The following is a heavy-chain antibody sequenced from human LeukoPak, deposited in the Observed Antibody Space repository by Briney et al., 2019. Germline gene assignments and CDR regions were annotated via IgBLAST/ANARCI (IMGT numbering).Heavy chain of an antibody. D-gene: IGHD4-23*01. Sequence: SGPTLVKPTQTLTLTCTFSGFSLSTRGVGVDWIRQPPGKALEWLALIYWNDDKRYSPSLKSRLTITKDTSKNQVVLTMTNMDPVDTATYYCAHFDYGGKWMDYAFDIWGQGTMVTVSS. CDR1: GFSLSTRGVG. J-gene: IGHJ3*02. V-gene: IGHV2-5*01. CDR3: AHFDYGGKWMDYAFDI. CDR2: IYWNDDK.